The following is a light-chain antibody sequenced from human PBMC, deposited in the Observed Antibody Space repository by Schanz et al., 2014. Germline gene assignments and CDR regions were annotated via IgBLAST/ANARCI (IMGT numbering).Light chain of an antibody. CDR2: GAS. CDR3: QQYGTSPFT. CDR1: QSVSSSF. Sequence: ETVLTQSPGTLSLSPGERATLSCTASQSVSSSFVAWYQQKPGHPPRLLIYGASSRATGIPDRFSGSGSGTDFTLTISRLEPEDFAVYYCQQYGTSPFTFGPGTKVDIK. J-gene: IGKJ3*01. V-gene: IGKV3-20*01.